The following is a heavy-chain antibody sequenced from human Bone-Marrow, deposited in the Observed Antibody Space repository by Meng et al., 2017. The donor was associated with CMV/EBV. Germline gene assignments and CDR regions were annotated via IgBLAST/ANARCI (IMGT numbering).Heavy chain of an antibody. CDR3: ARRLGMGDYYYYGMDV. CDR1: GYSFTNYW. CDR2: IYPGDSDT. V-gene: IGHV5-51*01. D-gene: IGHD7-27*01. J-gene: IGHJ6*02. Sequence: GGSLRLSCKGSGYSFTNYWIGWVRQMPGKGLEWMGIIYPGDSDTRYSPSFQGQVTISADKSISTAYLQWSSLKASDTAMYFCARRLGMGDYYYYGMDVWGQRTTVTVSS.